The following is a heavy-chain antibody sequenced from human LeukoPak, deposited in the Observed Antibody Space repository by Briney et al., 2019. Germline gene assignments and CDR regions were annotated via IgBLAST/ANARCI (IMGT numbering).Heavy chain of an antibody. CDR1: GYTFTGYY. V-gene: IGHV1-2*02. D-gene: IGHD2-15*01. J-gene: IGHJ3*02. CDR3: ARAPEFYCSGGSCYSGDAFDI. CDR2: INPNSGGT. Sequence: ASAKVSCKASGYTFTGYYMHWVRQAPGQGLEWMGWINPNSGGTNYAQKFQGRVTMTRDTSISTAYMELSRLRSDDTAVYYCARAPEFYCSGGSCYSGDAFDIWGQGTMVTVSS.